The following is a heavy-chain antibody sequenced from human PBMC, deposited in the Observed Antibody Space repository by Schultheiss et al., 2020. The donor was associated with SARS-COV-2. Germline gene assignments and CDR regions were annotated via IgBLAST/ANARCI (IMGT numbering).Heavy chain of an antibody. CDR3: ARVDLYDSTVYYTRYYFDY. V-gene: IGHV1-18*01. CDR2: ISAYNGNT. J-gene: IGHJ4*02. D-gene: IGHD3-22*01. CDR1: GYTFTSYG. Sequence: ASVKVSCKASGYTFTSYGISWVRQAPGQGLEWMGWISAYNGNTNYAQKLQGRVTMTTDTSTSTAYMELRSLRSDDTAVYYCARVDLYDSTVYYTRYYFDYWGQGTLVTVSS.